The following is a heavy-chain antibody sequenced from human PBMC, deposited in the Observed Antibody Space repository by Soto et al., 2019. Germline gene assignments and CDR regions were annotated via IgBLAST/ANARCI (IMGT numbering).Heavy chain of an antibody. CDR1: GGSISSDY. J-gene: IGHJ4*02. Sequence: PSETLSVTCTVSGGSISSDYWSWIRQPPGKGLEWIGYIYYSGSTNYNPSLKSRVTISVDTSKNQFSLKLSSVTAADTAVYYCARSGLTFDYWGQGTLVTVSS. CDR2: IYYSGST. CDR3: ARSGLTFDY. D-gene: IGHD6-25*01. V-gene: IGHV4-59*01.